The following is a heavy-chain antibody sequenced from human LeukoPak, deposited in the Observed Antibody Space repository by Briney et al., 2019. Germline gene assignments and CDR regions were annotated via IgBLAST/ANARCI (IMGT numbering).Heavy chain of an antibody. CDR2: IYPGDSDT. Sequence: GESLKISCQGSGYSFTSYWIGWVRQMPGKGLEWMGIIYPGDSDTRYSPSFQGQVTISADKSISTAYLQWSSLKASDTAMYYCARQGLSSSFADPDFDYWGQGTLVTVSS. V-gene: IGHV5-51*01. D-gene: IGHD6-13*01. J-gene: IGHJ4*02. CDR1: GYSFTSYW. CDR3: ARQGLSSSFADPDFDY.